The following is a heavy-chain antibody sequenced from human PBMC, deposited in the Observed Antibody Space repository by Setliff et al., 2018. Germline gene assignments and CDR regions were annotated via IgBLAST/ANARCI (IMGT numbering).Heavy chain of an antibody. J-gene: IGHJ4*02. CDR1: GGTFSSYA. V-gene: IGHV1-69*05. Sequence: SVKVSCKASGGTFSSYAINWVRQAPGQGLEWMGGTIPMFGTTEYAQKFQGRLTIITDESTNTAFMQLSSLRSDDTAVYYCAKDGDNYHDSGDYYHEFDYWGQGAQVTVSS. CDR3: AKDGDNYHDSGDYYHEFDY. D-gene: IGHD3-22*01. CDR2: TIPMFGTT.